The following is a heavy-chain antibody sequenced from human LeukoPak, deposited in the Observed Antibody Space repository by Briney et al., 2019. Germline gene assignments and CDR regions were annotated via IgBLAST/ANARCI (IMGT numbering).Heavy chain of an antibody. V-gene: IGHV3-21*01. CDR3: ARDPRGYCSSTSCYPYFDY. CDR2: ISSSSSYI. CDR1: GFTFSSYS. J-gene: IGHJ4*02. D-gene: IGHD2-2*01. Sequence: PGGSLRLSCAASGFTFSSYSMNWVRQAPGKGLEWVSSISSSSSYIYYADSVKGRFTISRDNAKNSLCLQMNSLRAEDTAVYYCARDPRGYCSSTSCYPYFDYWGQGTLVTVSS.